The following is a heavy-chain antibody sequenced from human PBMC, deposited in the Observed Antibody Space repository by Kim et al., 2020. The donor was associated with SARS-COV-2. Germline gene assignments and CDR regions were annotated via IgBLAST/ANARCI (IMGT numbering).Heavy chain of an antibody. Sequence: TNYDPSLRSRVTISVEPSKNQFSLKLSSVTAADTAVYYCARAPYYSGGDYWGQGTLVTVSS. CDR2: T. CDR3: ARAPYYSGGDY. V-gene: IGHV4-34*01. J-gene: IGHJ4*02. D-gene: IGHD3-10*01.